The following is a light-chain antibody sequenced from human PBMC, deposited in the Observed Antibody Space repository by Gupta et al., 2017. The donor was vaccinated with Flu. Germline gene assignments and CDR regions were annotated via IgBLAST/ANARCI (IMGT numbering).Light chain of an antibody. V-gene: IGLV2-14*04. CDR1: SSDVGGYNY. CDR3: SSYTSSSTLTYV. J-gene: IGLJ1*01. CDR2: DVS. Sequence: TISCTGTSSDVGGYNYVSWYQQHPGKAPKLMIYDVSNRPSGVSNRFSGSKSGNTAALTISGLQAEEEADYYCSSYTSSSTLTYVFGTGTKVTVL.